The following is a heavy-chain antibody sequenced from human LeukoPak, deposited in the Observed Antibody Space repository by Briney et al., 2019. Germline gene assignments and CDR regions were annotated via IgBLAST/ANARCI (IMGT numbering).Heavy chain of an antibody. J-gene: IGHJ5*02. D-gene: IGHD3-22*01. CDR2: IYYSGST. V-gene: IGHV4-59*01. CDR1: GGSISSYY. Sequence: PSETLSLTCTVSGGSISSYYWSWIRQPPGKGLEWIGYIYYSGSTNYNPSLKSRVTISVDTSKNQFSLKLSSVTAADTAVYYCAREDYYDSHNWFDPWGQGTLVTVSS. CDR3: AREDYYDSHNWFDP.